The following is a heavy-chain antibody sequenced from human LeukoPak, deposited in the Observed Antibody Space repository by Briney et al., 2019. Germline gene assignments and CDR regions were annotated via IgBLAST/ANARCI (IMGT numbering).Heavy chain of an antibody. D-gene: IGHD3-22*01. V-gene: IGHV4-59*01. CDR1: GGSLSSYY. Sequence: SETLSLTCTVSGGSLSSYYWSWIRQPPGKGLEWIGYIYDSGSTNYDPSLKSRVTISVDTSKNQFSLKLSSVTAADTAVFYCASLTTADAFDIWGQGTMVTVSS. CDR2: IYDSGST. J-gene: IGHJ3*02. CDR3: ASLTTADAFDI.